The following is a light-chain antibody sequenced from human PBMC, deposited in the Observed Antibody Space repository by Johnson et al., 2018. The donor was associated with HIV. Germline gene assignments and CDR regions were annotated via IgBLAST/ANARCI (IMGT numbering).Light chain of an antibody. J-gene: IGLJ1*01. CDR3: GTWDISLSVGYV. V-gene: IGLV1-51*02. Sequence: QSVLTQPPSVSAAPGRWVTVSCSGTTSNIGYHSVSWFQHLPGAAPKLLICENNKRPSGIPDRFSGSKSGTSATLGITGLQTGDEADYYCGTWDISLSVGYVFGTGTKVTVL. CDR1: TSNIGYHS. CDR2: ENN.